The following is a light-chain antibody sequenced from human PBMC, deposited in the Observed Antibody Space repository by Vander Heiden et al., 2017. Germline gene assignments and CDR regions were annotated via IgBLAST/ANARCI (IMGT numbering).Light chain of an antibody. J-gene: IGKJ5*01. CDR1: QGVSSY. CDR2: DAS. V-gene: IGKV3D-11*01. CDR3: QQCWNWPTT. Sequence: EIVFTQSPATLSLSPGERATLSVRASQGVSSYLAWYQQKPGQAPRLLIYDASNRATGIPARFSGSGTGTDFTLTISSLEPEDFAVYYCQQCWNWPTTFGQRTRVEIK.